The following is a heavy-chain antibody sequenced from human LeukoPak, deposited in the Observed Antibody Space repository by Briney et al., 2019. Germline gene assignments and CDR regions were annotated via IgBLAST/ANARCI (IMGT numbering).Heavy chain of an antibody. J-gene: IGHJ2*01. CDR3: TTDYYYDSSGYYSWYFDL. V-gene: IGHV3-15*01. CDR2: IKSKTDGGTT. Sequence: GGSLSLSCAPSGFTFTTFSNAWMSWVRQAPGKGLEWVGRIKSKTDGGTTDYAAPVKGRFTIARDDSKNTLYLQMNRLKTEDTAVYYCTTDYYYDSSGYYSWYFDLWGGGTLVTVSS. CDR1: GFTFTTFSNAW. D-gene: IGHD3-22*01.